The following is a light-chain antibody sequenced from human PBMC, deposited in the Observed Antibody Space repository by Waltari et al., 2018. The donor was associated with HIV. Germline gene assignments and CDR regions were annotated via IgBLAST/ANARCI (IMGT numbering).Light chain of an antibody. J-gene: IGLJ2*01. CDR2: GDS. V-gene: IGLV1-44*01. CDR3: STWDDRLNGPVV. Sequence: QSVLAQPPPASGTPRQWVTISCSGSRPNIGSNSVNWYQHFPGTAPKLLIYGDSLRPSGVPARFSGSKFGTSASLVITGLQSGDEADYYCSTWDDRLNGPVVFGGGTRLTVL. CDR1: RPNIGSNS.